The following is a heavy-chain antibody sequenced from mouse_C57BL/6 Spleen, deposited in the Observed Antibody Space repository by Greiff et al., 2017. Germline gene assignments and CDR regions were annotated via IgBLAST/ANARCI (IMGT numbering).Heavy chain of an antibody. J-gene: IGHJ2*01. CDR2: ISDGGSYT. CDR1: GFTFSSYA. CDR3: ARDAGYYFDY. V-gene: IGHV5-4*03. Sequence: DVMLVESGGGLVKPGGSLKLSCAASGFTFSSYAMSWVRQTPEKRLEWVATISDGGSYTYYPDNVKGRFTISRDNAKNNLYLQMSHLKSEDTAVYYCARDAGYYFDYWGQGTTVTVSS.